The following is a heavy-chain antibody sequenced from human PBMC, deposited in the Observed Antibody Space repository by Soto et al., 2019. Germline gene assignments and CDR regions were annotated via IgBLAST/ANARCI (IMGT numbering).Heavy chain of an antibody. CDR1: GFIFSGSA. V-gene: IGHV3-73*01. CDR3: TRIFSDAFDI. Sequence: GGSLRLSCAASGFIFSGSAIHWVRQASGKGLEWVARIRSKGNNYATAYAASVKGRFTISRDDSKKTAYLQLNSLKTEDTAIYYCTRIFSDAFDIWGQGTMVTVSS. J-gene: IGHJ3*02. CDR2: IRSKGNNYAT.